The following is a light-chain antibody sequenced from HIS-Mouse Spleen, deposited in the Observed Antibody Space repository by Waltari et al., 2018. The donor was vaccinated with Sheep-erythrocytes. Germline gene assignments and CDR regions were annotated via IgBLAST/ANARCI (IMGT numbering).Light chain of an antibody. V-gene: IGLV2-11*01. CDR3: CSYAGSYNHV. CDR1: RSDVGAYNY. CDR2: DVS. J-gene: IGLJ1*01. Sequence: QSALTQPRAVSGSPGPSVTISCTGTRSDVGAYNYVSWYQQHPGKAPKLMIYDVSKRPSGVPDRFSGSKSGNTASLTISGLQAEDEADYYCCSYAGSYNHVFATGTKVTVL.